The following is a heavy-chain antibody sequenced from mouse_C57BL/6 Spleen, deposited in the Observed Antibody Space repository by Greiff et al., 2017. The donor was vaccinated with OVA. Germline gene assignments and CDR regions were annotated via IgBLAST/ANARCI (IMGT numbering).Heavy chain of an antibody. CDR1: GYTFTSYG. Sequence: VQLQESGAELARPGASVKLSCKASGYTFTSYGISWVKQRTGQGLEWIGEIYPRSGNTYYNEKFTGKATLTADKSSRTAYMELRSLTSEDSAVYFGARYLPLSLDAMDYWGQGTSVTVSS. D-gene: IGHD5-1*01. CDR2: IYPRSGNT. J-gene: IGHJ4*01. CDR3: ARYLPLSLDAMDY. V-gene: IGHV1-81*01.